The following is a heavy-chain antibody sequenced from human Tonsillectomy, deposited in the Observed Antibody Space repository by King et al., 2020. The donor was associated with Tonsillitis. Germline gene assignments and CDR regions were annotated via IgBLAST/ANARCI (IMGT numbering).Heavy chain of an antibody. D-gene: IGHD1-1*01. J-gene: IGHJ5*02. V-gene: IGHV3-33*08. Sequence: VQLVESGGGVVQPGTSLRLSCAASGFTFSSSNMHWLRQAPGKELEWVAVIWNDGTRKVYADFVKGRFTISRDNYENTLYLQMNSLRAEDTAVNYCARGWAPTANPNWFDPWGQGTLVTVSS. CDR2: IWNDGTRK. CDR3: ARGWAPTANPNWFDP. CDR1: GFTFSSSN.